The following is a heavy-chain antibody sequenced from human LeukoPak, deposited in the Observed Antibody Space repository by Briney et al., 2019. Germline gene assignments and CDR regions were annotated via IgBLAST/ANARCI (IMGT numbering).Heavy chain of an antibody. D-gene: IGHD3-16*01. Sequence: SETLSLTCIVSGDSISRYYWSWIRQPPGKGLEWIGYIYYSGSTNYNPSLKSRVTISVDASKNHFSLKLTSVTAADTAVYYCARDRSLGIIDYWGQGTLVTASS. V-gene: IGHV4-59*01. CDR3: ARDRSLGIIDY. CDR1: GDSISRYY. CDR2: IYYSGST. J-gene: IGHJ4*02.